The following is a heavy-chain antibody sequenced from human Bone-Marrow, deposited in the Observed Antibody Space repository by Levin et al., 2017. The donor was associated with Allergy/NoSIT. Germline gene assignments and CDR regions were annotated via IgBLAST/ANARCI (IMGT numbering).Heavy chain of an antibody. CDR2: ISWNSGSI. CDR3: AKDLHGVFWSGSPGFDP. V-gene: IGHV3-9*01. Sequence: LSLTCAASGFTFDDYAMHWVRQAPGKGLEWVSGISWNSGSIGYADSVKGRFTISRDNAKNSLYLQMNSLRAEDTALYYCAKDLHGVFWSGSPGFDPWGQGTLVTVSS. D-gene: IGHD3-3*01. CDR1: GFTFDDYA. J-gene: IGHJ5*02.